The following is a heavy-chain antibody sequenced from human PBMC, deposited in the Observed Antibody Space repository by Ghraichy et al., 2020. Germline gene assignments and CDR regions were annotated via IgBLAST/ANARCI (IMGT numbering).Heavy chain of an antibody. CDR1: GGSFSGYY. Sequence: SETLSLTCAVYGGSFSGYYWSWIRQPPGKGLEWIGEINHSGSTNYNPSLKSRVTISVDTSKNQFSLKLSSVTAADTAVYYCARGGVRGVLIPAFNWFDPWGQGTLVTVSS. V-gene: IGHV4-34*01. CDR3: ARGGVRGVLIPAFNWFDP. J-gene: IGHJ5*02. D-gene: IGHD3-10*02. CDR2: INHSGST.